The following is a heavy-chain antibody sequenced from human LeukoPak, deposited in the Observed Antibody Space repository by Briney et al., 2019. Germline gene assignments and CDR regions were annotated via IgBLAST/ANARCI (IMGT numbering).Heavy chain of an antibody. D-gene: IGHD3-10*01. CDR3: VSRGQGQYGSGSYKDY. CDR1: GYTFTSYY. V-gene: IGHV1-46*01. CDR2: INPSGGST. J-gene: IGHJ4*02. Sequence: GASVKVSCKASGYTFTSYYMHWVRQAPGQGLEWMGIINPSGGSTSYAQKFQGRVTMTRDTSTSTVYMELSSLRSEDTAVYYCVSRGQGQYGSGSYKDYWGQGTLVTVSS.